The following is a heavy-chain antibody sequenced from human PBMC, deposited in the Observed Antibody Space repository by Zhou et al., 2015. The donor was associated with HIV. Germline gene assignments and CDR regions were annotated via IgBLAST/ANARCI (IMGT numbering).Heavy chain of an antibody. D-gene: IGHD3-16*01. V-gene: IGHV1-18*01. CDR2: ISAYNGNT. J-gene: IGHJ3*02. CDR3: ARDSPPDSWGDDAFDI. Sequence: QVQLVQSGAEVKKPGASVKVSCKASGYTFTSYGISWVRQAPGQGLEWMGWISAYNGNTNYAQKLQGRVTMTTDTSTSTAYMELRSLRSDDTAVYYCARDSPPDSWGDDAFDIVGPRDNGHRLF. CDR1: GYTFTSYG.